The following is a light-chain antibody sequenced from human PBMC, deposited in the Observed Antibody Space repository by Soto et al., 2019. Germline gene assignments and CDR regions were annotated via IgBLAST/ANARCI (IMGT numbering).Light chain of an antibody. CDR3: QQRSNWPPIT. V-gene: IGKV3-11*01. CDR2: DAS. CDR1: QSVSSS. J-gene: IGKJ5*01. Sequence: IVLTQSPATLTLSPVERATLSCMASQSVSSSLAWYQQKPGQAPRLLIYDASNRATGIPARFSGSGSGTDFTLTISSLEPEDFAVYYCQQRSNWPPITFGQGTRLEIK.